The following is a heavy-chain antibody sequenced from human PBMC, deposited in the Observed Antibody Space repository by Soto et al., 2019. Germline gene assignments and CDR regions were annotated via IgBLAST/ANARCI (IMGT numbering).Heavy chain of an antibody. V-gene: IGHV4-31*03. D-gene: IGHD3-10*01. CDR3: ARGREEAGGPFDY. CDR2: IYYTGST. J-gene: IGHJ4*02. CDR1: GASISSGNYY. Sequence: QVQLQESGPGLVKPSQTLSLTCSVYGASISSGNYYWRWIRQHPGKGLEWIGYIYYTGSTYYNPSLRSRITISEDMSKNQFSLRLSSVTAADTAVYYCARGREEAGGPFDYWGQGTLVTVSS.